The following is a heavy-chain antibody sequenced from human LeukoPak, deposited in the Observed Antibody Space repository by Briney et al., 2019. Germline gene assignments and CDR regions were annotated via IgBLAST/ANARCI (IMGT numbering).Heavy chain of an antibody. D-gene: IGHD3-22*01. CDR1: GFTFDDFA. CDR2: ITWNGDSI. Sequence: PGRSLRLSCAASGFTFDDFAMHWVRQTPGKGLEWVSGITWNGDSIAYVDSVKGRFTISRDNAKNSLYLQMNSLRLEDTAFYYCAKDTSSGTAGYYIDNWGQGTLVTVSS. CDR3: AKDTSSGTAGYYIDN. V-gene: IGHV3-9*01. J-gene: IGHJ4*02.